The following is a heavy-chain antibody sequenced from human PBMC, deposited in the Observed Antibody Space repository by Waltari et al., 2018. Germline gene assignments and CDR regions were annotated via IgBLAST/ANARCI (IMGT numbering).Heavy chain of an antibody. CDR3: AKVLRFLEWPGSFDY. D-gene: IGHD3-3*01. V-gene: IGHV3-9*01. CDR2: ISWNGGSI. J-gene: IGHJ4*02. CDR1: GFTFDDYD. Sequence: EVQLVESGGGLVQPGRSLRLSCAASGFTFDDYDMHWVRQAHGKGLEWVSGISWNGGSIGYADSVKGRFTISRDNAKNSLYLQMNSLRAEDTALYYCAKVLRFLEWPGSFDYWGQGTLVTVSS.